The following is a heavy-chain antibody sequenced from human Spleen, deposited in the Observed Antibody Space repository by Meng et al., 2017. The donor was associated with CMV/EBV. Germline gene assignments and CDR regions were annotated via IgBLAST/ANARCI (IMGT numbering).Heavy chain of an antibody. Sequence: ASVKVSCKASGYTFTSYYMHWVRQAPGQGLEWMGIINPSGGSTSYAQKFQGRVTMTTDTSTSTAYMELRSLRSDDTAVYYCARVYNWFDPWGQGTLVTVSS. CDR2: INPSGGST. CDR3: ARVYNWFDP. J-gene: IGHJ5*02. V-gene: IGHV1-46*01. CDR1: GYTFTSYY. D-gene: IGHD2-8*01.